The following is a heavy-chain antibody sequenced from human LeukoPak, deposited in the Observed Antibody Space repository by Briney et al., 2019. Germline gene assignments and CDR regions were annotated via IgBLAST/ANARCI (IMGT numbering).Heavy chain of an antibody. J-gene: IGHJ6*03. CDR1: GGSISSYY. Sequence: SETLSLTCTVSGGSISSYYWSWIRQPPGKGLEWIGYIYYCGSTNYNPSLKSRVTISVDTSKNQFSLKLSSVTAADTAVYYCARVAGYDSHLYYYYYYMDVWGKGTTVTVSS. CDR3: ARVAGYDSHLYYYYYYMDV. D-gene: IGHD3-3*01. CDR2: IYYCGST. V-gene: IGHV4-59*01.